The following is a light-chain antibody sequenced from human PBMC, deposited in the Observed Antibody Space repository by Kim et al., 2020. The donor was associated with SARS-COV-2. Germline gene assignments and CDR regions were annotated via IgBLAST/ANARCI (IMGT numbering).Light chain of an antibody. CDR3: QQYRT. Sequence: GTLSLSPGERATLSCRASQSVSSSYLAWYQQKPGQAPRLLIYGASSRATGIPDRFSGSGSGTDFTLTISRLEPEDFAVYYCQQYRTFGGGTKVEI. CDR2: GAS. V-gene: IGKV3-20*01. J-gene: IGKJ4*01. CDR1: QSVSSSY.